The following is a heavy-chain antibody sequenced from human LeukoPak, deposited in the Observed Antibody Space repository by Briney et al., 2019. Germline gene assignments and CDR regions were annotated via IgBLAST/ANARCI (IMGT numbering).Heavy chain of an antibody. CDR3: AREDCSGTSCSEYD. J-gene: IGHJ6*02. CDR1: GGSVSSGSYY. CDR2: IYYSGST. V-gene: IGHV4-61*01. Sequence: PSETLSLTCTVSGGSVSSGSYYWSWIRQPPGKGLEWIGYIYYSGSTNYNPSLKSRVTISVDTSKNQFSLKLSSVTAADTAVYYCAREDCSGTSCSEYDWGQGTTVTVSS. D-gene: IGHD2-2*01.